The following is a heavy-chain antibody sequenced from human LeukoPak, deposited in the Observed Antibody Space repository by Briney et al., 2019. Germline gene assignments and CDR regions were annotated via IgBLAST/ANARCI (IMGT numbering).Heavy chain of an antibody. Sequence: SVKVSCKASGFTFARSAVQWVRQARGQRPEWIGWIVIANGNTNYAQKFQERLTITRDMSTSTAYMELSSLRSEDTAMYYCAAEDDFLTGYYDFDCWGQGTVVTVSS. CDR3: AAEDDFLTGYYDFDC. D-gene: IGHD3-9*01. CDR2: IVIANGNT. V-gene: IGHV1-58*01. J-gene: IGHJ4*02. CDR1: GFTFARSA.